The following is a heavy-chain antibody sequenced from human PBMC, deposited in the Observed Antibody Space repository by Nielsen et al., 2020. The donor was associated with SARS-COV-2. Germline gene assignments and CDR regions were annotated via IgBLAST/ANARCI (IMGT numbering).Heavy chain of an antibody. V-gene: IGHV5-51*01. CDR1: GYSFSSYW. CDR3: ARRRMIPFGAGTYHFDF. J-gene: IGHJ4*02. Sequence: GGSLRLSCEASGYSFSSYWIAWVRQRPGKGLEWMGIIYPGDSETKYSPSFQGKVTMSVDKSLRTAYLQWRTLKASDTAMYYCARRRMIPFGAGTYHFDFWGQGTLVTVSS. CDR2: IYPGDSET. D-gene: IGHD3-16*01.